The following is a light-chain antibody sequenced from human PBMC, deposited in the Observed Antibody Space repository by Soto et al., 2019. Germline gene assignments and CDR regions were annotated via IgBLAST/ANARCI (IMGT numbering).Light chain of an antibody. CDR1: QSVGSY. V-gene: IGKV1-12*01. Sequence: TQSPATLSLSPGERATLSCRASQSVGSYLAWYQQKPGKAPKLLLYAASSLQSGVPSRFSGSGSGTDFTLTISSLQPEDFATYYCQQGDSLPITFGQGTRLEIK. CDR2: AAS. J-gene: IGKJ5*01. CDR3: QQGDSLPIT.